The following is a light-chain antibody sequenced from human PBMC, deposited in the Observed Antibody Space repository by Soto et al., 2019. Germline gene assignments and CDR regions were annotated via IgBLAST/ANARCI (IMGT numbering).Light chain of an antibody. CDR3: QKYSGAPLT. J-gene: IGKJ3*01. Sequence: DIPMTQSPSSLSASLGDRVTITCRASQGIGNYLAWYQQKPGKVPKLLVFAASTLQSGVPSRFSGGGFGTDFTLTISRLHPEDAATYYCQKYSGAPLTFGPGTKVDVK. V-gene: IGKV1-27*01. CDR2: AAS. CDR1: QGIGNY.